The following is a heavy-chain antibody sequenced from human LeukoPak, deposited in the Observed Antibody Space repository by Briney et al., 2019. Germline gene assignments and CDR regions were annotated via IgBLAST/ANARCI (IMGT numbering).Heavy chain of an antibody. V-gene: IGHV1-18*01. J-gene: IGHJ3*02. CDR2: ISAYNGNT. D-gene: IGHD6-13*01. Sequence: ASVTVSCKASGYTFISYGISWVRQAPGQGLEGMGWISAYNGNTNYAQKLQGRVTMTTDTSTSTAYMELRSQRSDDTAVYYCARDRSFAVIAAAGGENDAFDIWGQGTLVTVSS. CDR3: ARDRSFAVIAAAGGENDAFDI. CDR1: GYTFISYG.